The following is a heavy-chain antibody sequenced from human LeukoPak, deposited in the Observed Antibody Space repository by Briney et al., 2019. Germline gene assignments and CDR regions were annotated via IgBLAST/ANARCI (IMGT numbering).Heavy chain of an antibody. CDR2: IYYSGST. D-gene: IGHD3-10*01. Sequence: PSETLSLTCAVSGGSISSYYWSWIRQPPGKGLEWIGYIYYSGSTNYNPSLKSRVTISVDTSKNQFSPKLSSVTAADTAVYYCARIRGVIMEYYFDYWGQGTLVTVSS. CDR3: ARIRGVIMEYYFDY. CDR1: GGSISSYY. J-gene: IGHJ4*02. V-gene: IGHV4-59*01.